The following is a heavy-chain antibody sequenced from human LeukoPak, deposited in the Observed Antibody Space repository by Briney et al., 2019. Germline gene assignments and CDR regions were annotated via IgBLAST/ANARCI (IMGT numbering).Heavy chain of an antibody. CDR2: IYYSGST. Sequence: SETLSLTCTVSGGSISSGDYYWSWIRQPPGKGLEWLGYIYYSGSTYYNPSLKSRVTISVDTSKNQFSLKLSSVTAADTAVYYCARGSPSPSGSTSYYYYYYGMDVWGQGTTVTVSS. CDR3: ARGSPSPSGSTSYYYYYYGMDV. D-gene: IGHD2-2*01. J-gene: IGHJ6*02. V-gene: IGHV4-30-4*01. CDR1: GGSISSGDYY.